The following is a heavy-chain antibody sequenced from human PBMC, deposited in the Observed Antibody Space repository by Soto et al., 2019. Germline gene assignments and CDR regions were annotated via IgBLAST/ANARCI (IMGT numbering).Heavy chain of an antibody. CDR2: ISYDGTNK. CDR1: GFTVSRYA. V-gene: IGHV3-30-3*01. Sequence: QVQLMESGGGVVQPGRSLRLSCAASGFTVSRYAIHWVRQAPGKGLEWVAIISYDGTNKYYADSVKGRFTISRDNSKNTLSLQMNSLGAEDTAVYYCARGYYYDSSGFRLDQWGQGTLVTVSS. J-gene: IGHJ4*02. D-gene: IGHD3-22*01. CDR3: ARGYYYDSSGFRLDQ.